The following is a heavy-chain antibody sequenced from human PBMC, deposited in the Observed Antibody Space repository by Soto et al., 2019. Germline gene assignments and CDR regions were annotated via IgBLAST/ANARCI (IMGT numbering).Heavy chain of an antibody. CDR1: GGYYRSYT. D-gene: IGHD4-17*01. CDR3: ARESVGDYPLLDY. J-gene: IGHJ4*01. V-gene: IGHV1-69*08. CDR2: VIPILGVV. Sequence: QVQVVQSGAEVKKPGSSVKVSCKASGGYYRSYTITWVRQAPGQGLEWMGRVIPILGVVNYAQKFQGKVTFTADKSTSTAYMEPGSLRSDDTAVYYCARESVGDYPLLDYCGQGTLVTVSS.